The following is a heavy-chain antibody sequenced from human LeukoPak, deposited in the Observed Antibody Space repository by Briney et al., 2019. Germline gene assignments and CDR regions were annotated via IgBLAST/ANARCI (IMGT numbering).Heavy chain of an antibody. CDR2: ISNNFDT. CDR1: GFSFSSFE. Sequence: GGSLRLSCVVSGFSFSSFEMNWVRQAPGKGLEWVSYISNNFDTHYADSVKGRFTISRDNGRESLYLQMNSLRAEDTAVYYCARDSGYFQHWGQGTLVTVSS. CDR3: ARDSGYFQH. J-gene: IGHJ1*01. D-gene: IGHD1-26*01. V-gene: IGHV3-48*03.